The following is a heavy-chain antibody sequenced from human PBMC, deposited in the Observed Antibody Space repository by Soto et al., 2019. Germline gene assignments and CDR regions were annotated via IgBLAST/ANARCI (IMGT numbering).Heavy chain of an antibody. Sequence: XTLSLPCFVSGASINTYYWTWIRQPAGKGLELIGRISPSGSTVYNPSLQSRLTMSIDAYKSQFSLKLTSFTAADTALYYCARDFWGEGYFDAWGLGTLGTVS. J-gene: IGHJ4*02. CDR1: GASINTYY. CDR2: ISPSGST. D-gene: IGHD7-27*01. CDR3: ARDFWGEGYFDA. V-gene: IGHV4-4*07.